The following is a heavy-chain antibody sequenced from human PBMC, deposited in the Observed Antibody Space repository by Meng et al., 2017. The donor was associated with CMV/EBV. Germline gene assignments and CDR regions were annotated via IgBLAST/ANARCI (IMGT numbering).Heavy chain of an antibody. D-gene: IGHD3-22*01. J-gene: IGHJ4*02. V-gene: IGHV1-2*02. Sequence: ASVQVSCKASGYTFTGYYMHWVRQAPGQGLEWMGWINPNSGGTNYAQKFQGRVTMARDTSISTAYMELSRLRSDDTAVYYCASATSSGGLYCFDYWGQGTLVTVSS. CDR2: INPNSGGT. CDR1: GYTFTGYY. CDR3: ASATSSGGLYCFDY.